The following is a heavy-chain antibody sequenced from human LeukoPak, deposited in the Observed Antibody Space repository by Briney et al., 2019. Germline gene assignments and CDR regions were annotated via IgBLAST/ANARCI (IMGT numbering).Heavy chain of an antibody. Sequence: GASVKVSCEASGYTFTSYDINWVRQATGQGLEWMGWMNPNSGNTDYAQKLQGRVTMTTDTSTSTAYMELRSLRSDDTAVYYCARDRDNGYYDFWSGYYNTNPYYYGMDVWGQGTTVTVSS. CDR1: GYTFTSYD. V-gene: IGHV1-8*01. J-gene: IGHJ6*02. D-gene: IGHD3-3*01. CDR3: ARDRDNGYYDFWSGYYNTNPYYYGMDV. CDR2: MNPNSGNT.